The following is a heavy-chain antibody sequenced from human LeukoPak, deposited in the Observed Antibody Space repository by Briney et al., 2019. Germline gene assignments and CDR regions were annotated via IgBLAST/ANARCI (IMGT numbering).Heavy chain of an antibody. D-gene: IGHD6-19*01. J-gene: IGHJ4*02. CDR3: ARAVASPGTTLSVFDY. CDR2: INHSGST. CDR1: GGSFSGYY. Sequence: SETLSLTCAVYGGSFSGYYWSWIRQPPGKGLEWIGEINHSGSTNYNPSLKSRVTISVDTSKNQFSLKLSSVTAADTAVYYCARAVASPGTTLSVFDYWGQGTLVTVSS. V-gene: IGHV4-34*01.